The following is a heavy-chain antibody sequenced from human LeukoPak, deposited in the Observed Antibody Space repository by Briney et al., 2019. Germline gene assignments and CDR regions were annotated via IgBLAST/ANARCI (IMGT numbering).Heavy chain of an antibody. J-gene: IGHJ4*02. CDR1: GLTDSRNY. CDR3: ARAKSSGSYYVFDY. D-gene: IGHD3-10*01. CDR2: IYSGGST. V-gene: IGHV3-66*02. Sequence: PGGSLRLSCAAAGLTDSRNYVSWVRQARGKGVEWVSVIYSGGSTYYADSVKGRFTTSTDNSKNTLYLQMNSLRAEDTAVYYCARAKSSGSYYVFDYWGQGTLVTVSS.